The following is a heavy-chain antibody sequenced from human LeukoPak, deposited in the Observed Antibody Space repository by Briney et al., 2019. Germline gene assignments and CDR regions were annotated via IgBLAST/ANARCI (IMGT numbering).Heavy chain of an antibody. CDR1: GGSITSSSYY. CDR2: IYYSGST. V-gene: IGHV4-61*05. Sequence: PSETLSLTCTVSGGSITSSSYYWGWIRQPPGKGLEWIGYIYYSGSTNYNPSLKSRVTISVDTSKNQFSLKLSSVTAADTAVYYCARNYYDSSGYYYAPAPYYYYYYYMDVWGKGTTVTISS. D-gene: IGHD3-22*01. CDR3: ARNYYDSSGYYYAPAPYYYYYYYMDV. J-gene: IGHJ6*03.